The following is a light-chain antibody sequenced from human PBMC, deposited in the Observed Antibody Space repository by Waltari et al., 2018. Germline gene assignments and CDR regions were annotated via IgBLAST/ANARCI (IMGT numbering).Light chain of an antibody. Sequence: SYVVTQPPSVSVAPGETATITCGGDNIGTYSVHRYQQTAGQAPVLVIFYDRDRPSGIPDRFSGSNSGNTATLTISRVEAGDEARYYCHVWHPHVDPGVFGTGTEVTVL. CDR3: HVWHPHVDPGV. CDR1: NIGTYS. V-gene: IGLV3-21*04. CDR2: YDR. J-gene: IGLJ1*01.